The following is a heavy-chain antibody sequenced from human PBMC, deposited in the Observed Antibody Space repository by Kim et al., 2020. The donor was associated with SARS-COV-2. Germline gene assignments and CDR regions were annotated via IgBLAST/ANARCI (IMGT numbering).Heavy chain of an antibody. V-gene: IGHV4-34*01. Sequence: SETLSLTCAVYGGSFSGYYWSWIRQPPGKGLEWIGEINHSGSTNYNPSLKSRVTISVDTSKNQFSLKLSSVTAADTAVYYCARGEGKEPSIITSQNIAFDYWGQGTLVTVSS. CDR2: INHSGST. CDR1: GGSFSGYY. J-gene: IGHJ4*02. CDR3: ARGEGKEPSIITSQNIAFDY. D-gene: IGHD3-10*01.